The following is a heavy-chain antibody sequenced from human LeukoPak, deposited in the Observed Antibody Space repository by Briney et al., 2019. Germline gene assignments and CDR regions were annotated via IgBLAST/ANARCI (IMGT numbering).Heavy chain of an antibody. V-gene: IGHV3-30-3*01. CDR1: GFTFRSYA. CDR3: ARDREDYGDYFYGMDV. D-gene: IGHD4-17*01. J-gene: IGHJ6*02. Sequence: GGSLRLSCAASGFTFRSYATHWVRQAPGKGLEWVAVIPYDGGNKYYADSVKGRFTISSDNSKNTLYLQMNSLRVEDTAVYHCARDREDYGDYFYGMDVWGQGTTVTVSS. CDR2: IPYDGGNK.